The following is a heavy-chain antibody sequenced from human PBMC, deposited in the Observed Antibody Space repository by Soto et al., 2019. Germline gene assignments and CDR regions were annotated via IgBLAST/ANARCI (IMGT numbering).Heavy chain of an antibody. Sequence: SVKISCKASGFTFTSSAVQWVRQARGQRLEWIGWIVVGSGNTNYAQKFQERVTITRDMSTSTAYMELSSLRSEDTAVYYCAVYYYDSSGYYRSLEYWGKGTLVTVSS. CDR1: GFTFTSSA. CDR3: AVYYYDSSGYYRSLEY. CDR2: IVVGSGNT. D-gene: IGHD3-22*01. V-gene: IGHV1-58*01. J-gene: IGHJ4*02.